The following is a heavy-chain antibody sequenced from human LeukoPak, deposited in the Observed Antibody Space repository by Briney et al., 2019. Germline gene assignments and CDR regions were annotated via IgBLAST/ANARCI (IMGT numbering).Heavy chain of an antibody. CDR3: ARGQRDPGAGAGIDYYYYYMDV. CDR1: GFTFSSYA. CDR2: ISGSGGST. J-gene: IGHJ6*03. D-gene: IGHD6-19*01. V-gene: IGHV3-23*01. Sequence: PGGSLRLSCAASGFTFSSYAMSWVRQAPGKGLEWVSAISGSGGSTYCADSVKGRFTISRDNSKNTLYLQMNSLRAEDTAVYYCARGQRDPGAGAGIDYYYYYMDVWGKGTTVTVSS.